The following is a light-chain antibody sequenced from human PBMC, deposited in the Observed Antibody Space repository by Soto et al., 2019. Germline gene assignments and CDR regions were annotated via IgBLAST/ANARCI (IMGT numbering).Light chain of an antibody. Sequence: EIVLTQSPDTLYLSPGDRATLSCRASQSIGTYVVWYQQKPGHAPRLLIYGASNSATGIPARFSGSGSGTDFTLTISSLEPEDFAVYYCQQRSNGFGQGTKLEIK. CDR1: QSIGTY. CDR2: GAS. CDR3: QQRSNG. J-gene: IGKJ2*01. V-gene: IGKV3-11*01.